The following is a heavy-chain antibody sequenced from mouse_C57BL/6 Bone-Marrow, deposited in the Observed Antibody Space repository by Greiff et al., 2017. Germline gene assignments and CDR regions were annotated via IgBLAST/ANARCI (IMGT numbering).Heavy chain of an antibody. Sequence: EVQLQPSGAELVRPGASVKLSCTASGFNIKDDYMHWVKQRPEQGLEWIGWIDPENGDTEYASKFQGKATITADTSSNTDYLQLSSLTSEDTAVYYCLYSNFLAYWGQGTLNTVSA. D-gene: IGHD2-5*01. CDR2: IDPENGDT. V-gene: IGHV14-4*01. CDR1: GFNIKDDY. J-gene: IGHJ3*01. CDR3: LYSNFLAY.